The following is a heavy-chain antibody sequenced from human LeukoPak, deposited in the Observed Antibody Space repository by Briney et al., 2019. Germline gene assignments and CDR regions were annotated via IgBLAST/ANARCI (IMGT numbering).Heavy chain of an antibody. CDR1: GFTFSSYS. CDR2: ISSSSSYI. J-gene: IGHJ4*02. CDR3: ARDRVEMATNWGYYFDY. Sequence: PGGSLRLSCAASGFTFSSYSMNWVRQAPGKGLEWVSSISSSSSYIYYADSVKGRFTISRDNAKNSLYLQMNSLRAEDTAVYYCARDRVEMATNWGYYFDYWGQGTLVTVSS. V-gene: IGHV3-21*01. D-gene: IGHD5-24*01.